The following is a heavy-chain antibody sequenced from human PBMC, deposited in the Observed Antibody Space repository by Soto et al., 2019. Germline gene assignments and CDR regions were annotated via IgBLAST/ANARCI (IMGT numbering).Heavy chain of an antibody. D-gene: IGHD3-9*01. CDR1: GFTFSSYA. CDR3: AKEGYPRVLVDTLTDYPKALFDYYNVMDF. CDR2: ISDSGGGT. V-gene: IGHV3-23*01. J-gene: IGHJ6*02. Sequence: GGSLRLSCAASGFTFSSYAMSWVRQAPGKGLEWVSDISDSGGGTYYADSVKGRFTISRDNSKNTLYLQMNSLRAEDTAVYYCAKEGYPRVLVDTLTDYPKALFDYYNVMDFWGQGTPVTVSS.